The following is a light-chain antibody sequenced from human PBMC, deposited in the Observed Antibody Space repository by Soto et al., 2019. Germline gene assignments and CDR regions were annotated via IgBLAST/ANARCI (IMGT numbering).Light chain of an antibody. CDR1: QGIRND. CDR2: ASS. Sequence: AIRITQSPSSLSASLGDRVTMSCRASQGIRNDLACYQQKAGKAPKLLIFASSNLQSGVPSRFSGSGSGTDFTLTISRMQHEDFATYYCIQLYNFSWTFGQGTKWIS. J-gene: IGKJ1*01. V-gene: IGKV1-6*01. CDR3: IQLYNFSWT.